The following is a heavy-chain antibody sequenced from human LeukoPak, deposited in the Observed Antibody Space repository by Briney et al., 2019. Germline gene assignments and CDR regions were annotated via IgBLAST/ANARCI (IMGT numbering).Heavy chain of an antibody. CDR3: AREESRHYDILTGYHRWFDP. Sequence: ASVKVSCQASVYTFPGYLRHGVGQPPGKGVAGMGWINPNRGGTNYAQKFQGRVTMTRDTSISTAYMELSRLRSDDTAVYYCAREESRHYDILTGYHRWFDPWGQGTLVTVSS. CDR2: INPNRGGT. V-gene: IGHV1-2*02. CDR1: VYTFPGYL. J-gene: IGHJ5*02. D-gene: IGHD3-9*01.